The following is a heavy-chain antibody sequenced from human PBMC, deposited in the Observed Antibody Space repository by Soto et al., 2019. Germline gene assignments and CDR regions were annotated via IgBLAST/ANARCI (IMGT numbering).Heavy chain of an antibody. V-gene: IGHV1-2*04. CDR3: ARGPVAGTRGYYYYYGMDV. J-gene: IGHJ6*02. D-gene: IGHD6-19*01. CDR2: INPNSGGT. CDR1: GYTFTGYY. Sequence: ASVKVSCKXSGYTFTGYYMHWVRQAPGQGLEWMGWINPNSGGTNYAQKFQGWVTMTRDTSISTAYMELSRLRSDDTAVYYCARGPVAGTRGYYYYYGMDVWGQGTTVTVSS.